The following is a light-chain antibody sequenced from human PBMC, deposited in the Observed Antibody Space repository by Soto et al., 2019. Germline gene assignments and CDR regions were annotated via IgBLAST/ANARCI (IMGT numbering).Light chain of an antibody. J-gene: IGKJ2*01. Sequence: EVVLTQSPGTLSLFPGERATLSCRASQSVSSNYLAWYQQKPGQAPRLLIYGASSRATGIPDRFSGSGSGTDFTLIISRLEPEDFAVYYCQQYGNSYTFGQGTKLEIK. CDR2: GAS. CDR3: QQYGNSYT. CDR1: QSVSSNY. V-gene: IGKV3-20*01.